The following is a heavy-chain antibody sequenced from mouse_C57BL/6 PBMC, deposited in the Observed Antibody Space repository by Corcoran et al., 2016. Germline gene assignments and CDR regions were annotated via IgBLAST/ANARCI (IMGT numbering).Heavy chain of an antibody. CDR3: AREGAYYSNYVYFDY. Sequence: QVQLQQPGAELVKPGASVKMSCKASGYTFTSYWITWVKQRPGKGLEWIGDIYPGSGSTNSNEKFKSKATLTVDTSSSTAYMQLSSLTSEDSAVYYCAREGAYYSNYVYFDYWGQGTTLTVSS. D-gene: IGHD2-5*01. V-gene: IGHV1-55*01. CDR2: IYPGSGST. CDR1: GYTFTSYW. J-gene: IGHJ2*01.